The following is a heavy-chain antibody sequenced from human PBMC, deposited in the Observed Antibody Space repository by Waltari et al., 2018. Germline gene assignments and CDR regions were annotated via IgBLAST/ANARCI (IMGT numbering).Heavy chain of an antibody. D-gene: IGHD3-10*01. V-gene: IGHV1-69*12. CDR3: ARGSSIYGSYYYYYMDV. CDR1: GGTFSSYA. CDR2: VIPIFGTA. Sequence: QVQLVQSGAEVKKPGSSVKVSCKASGGTFSSYAISWVRQAPGQGLEWMGGVIPIFGTANYAQKFQGRVTITADESTSTAYMELSSLRSEDTAVYYSARGSSIYGSYYYYYMDVWGKGTTVTVSS. J-gene: IGHJ6*03.